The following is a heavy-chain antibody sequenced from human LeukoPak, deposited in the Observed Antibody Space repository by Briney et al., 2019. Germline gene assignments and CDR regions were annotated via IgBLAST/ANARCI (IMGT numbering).Heavy chain of an antibody. D-gene: IGHD3-10*01. V-gene: IGHV3-66*01. CDR2: IYSGGST. CDR3: ARDSAFYGSGSYDRWAMDV. Sequence: GGSLRLSCAVSGFTVSSNYMSWVRQAPGKGLEWVSVIYSGGSTCYANSVKGRFTISRDNSKNTLYLQMNSLRAEDTAVYYCARDSAFYGSGSYDRWAMDVWGQGTTVTVSS. J-gene: IGHJ6*02. CDR1: GFTVSSNY.